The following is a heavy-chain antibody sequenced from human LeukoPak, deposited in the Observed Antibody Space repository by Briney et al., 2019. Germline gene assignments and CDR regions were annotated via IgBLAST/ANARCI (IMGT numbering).Heavy chain of an antibody. J-gene: IGHJ5*02. V-gene: IGHV3-74*01. CDR3: TRGYSDSWHNLFGP. D-gene: IGHD6-13*01. CDR2: INGDGSST. Sequence: GGSLRLSCAASGFTFSSYWMHWVRQVPGKGLVWVSRINGDGSSTTYADSVKGRFTISRDNTKNTLYLQLNSLTAEDTAVYSCTRGYSDSWHNLFGPWGQGTLVTVSS. CDR1: GFTFSSYW.